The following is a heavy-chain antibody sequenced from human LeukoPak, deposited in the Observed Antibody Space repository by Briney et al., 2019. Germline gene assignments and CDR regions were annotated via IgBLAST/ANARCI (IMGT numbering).Heavy chain of an antibody. D-gene: IGHD5-24*01. CDR1: GFTFSSYG. CDR2: ISYDGSNK. V-gene: IGHV3-30*03. CDR3: ARVGGGTSAGYNFHY. J-gene: IGHJ4*02. Sequence: GRSLRLSCAASGFTFSSYGMHWVRQAPGKGLEWVAVISYDGSNKYYADSVKGRFTISRDNAQNSLYLQMNSLRAEDTAVYYCARVGGGTSAGYNFHYWGQGTLVTVSS.